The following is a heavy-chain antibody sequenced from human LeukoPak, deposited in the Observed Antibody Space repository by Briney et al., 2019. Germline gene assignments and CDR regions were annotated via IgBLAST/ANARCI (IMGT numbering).Heavy chain of an antibody. D-gene: IGHD4-17*01. CDR3: ARSRSYGDYVTDY. CDR1: GGSFSGYY. V-gene: IGHV4-34*01. Sequence: SETLSLTCAVYGGSFSGYYWSWIRQPPGKGLEWIGEINHSGSTNYNPSLKSRVIISVDTSKNQFSLKLSSVTAADTAVYYCARSRSYGDYVTDYWGQGTLVTVSS. J-gene: IGHJ4*02. CDR2: INHSGST.